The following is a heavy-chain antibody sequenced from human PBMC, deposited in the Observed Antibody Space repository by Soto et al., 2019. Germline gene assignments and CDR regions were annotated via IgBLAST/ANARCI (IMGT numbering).Heavy chain of an antibody. Sequence: EVQMLASGGGLGQPGGSLRLSCAASGFKFSNYAMSWVRQAPGKGLEWVSLISATGGGTYYADSVKGRFTISRDNSHNTLYLQVHSLTAEDTAVYYCAKDRRAGENSAFYFDFWGQGAQVTVSS. CDR2: ISATGGGT. J-gene: IGHJ4*02. D-gene: IGHD2-15*01. CDR1: GFKFSNYA. V-gene: IGHV3-23*01. CDR3: AKDRRAGENSAFYFDF.